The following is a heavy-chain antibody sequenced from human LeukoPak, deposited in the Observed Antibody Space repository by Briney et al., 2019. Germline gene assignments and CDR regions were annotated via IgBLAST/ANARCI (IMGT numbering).Heavy chain of an antibody. V-gene: IGHV3-23*01. CDR3: AKDRDFWSGYSGFDP. CDR1: GFTFSSHS. D-gene: IGHD3-3*01. CDR2: ISGSGGST. J-gene: IGHJ5*02. Sequence: GGSLRLSCAASGFTFSSHSMNWVRQAPGKGLEWVSAISGSGGSTYYADSVKGRFTISRDNSKNTLYLQMNSLRAEDTAVYYCAKDRDFWSGYSGFDPWGQGTLVTVSS.